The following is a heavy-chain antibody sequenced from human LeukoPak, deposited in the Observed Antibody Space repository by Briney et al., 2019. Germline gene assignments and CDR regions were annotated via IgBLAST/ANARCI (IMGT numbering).Heavy chain of an antibody. CDR3: ARMGSSWYSNY. CDR2: ISHRGST. D-gene: IGHD6-13*01. CDR1: GGSFTGYY. V-gene: IGHV4-34*01. Sequence: SETLSLTCAVYGGSFTGYYWSWIRQPPGKGLEWIGEISHRGSTNYNPSLKSRVTISVYTSKNQFSLKLTSVTAADTAVYYCARMGSSWYSNYWGQGTLVTVSS. J-gene: IGHJ4*02.